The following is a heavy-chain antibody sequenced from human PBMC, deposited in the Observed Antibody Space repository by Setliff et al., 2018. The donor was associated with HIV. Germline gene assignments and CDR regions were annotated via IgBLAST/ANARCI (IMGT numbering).Heavy chain of an antibody. CDR2: ISSNGGST. D-gene: IGHD6-6*01. J-gene: IGHJ4*02. CDR1: GFTFSSCA. V-gene: IGHV3-64*01. CDR3: ASLGGLLYTSSSLRGVDY. Sequence: PGGSLRLSCAAFGFTFSSCAMHWVRQAPGKGLEYVSVISSNGGSTHYANSVKGRFTISRDNSKNTLYLQMGSLRAEDTAVYYCASLGGLLYTSSSLRGVDYWGQGTLVTVSS.